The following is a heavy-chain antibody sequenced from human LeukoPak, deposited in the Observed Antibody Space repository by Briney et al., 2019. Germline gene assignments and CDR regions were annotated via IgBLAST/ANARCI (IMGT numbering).Heavy chain of an antibody. D-gene: IGHD2-2*02. CDR1: GGSISSYY. Sequence: PSETLSLTCTVSGGSISSYYWSWIRQPAGKGLEWIGRIYTSGSTNYNPSLKSRVTMSVDTSKNQFSLKLSSVTAADTAVYYCARDEYCSSTSCYTGDAFDIWGQGTMVTVSS. J-gene: IGHJ3*02. CDR3: ARDEYCSSTSCYTGDAFDI. V-gene: IGHV4-4*07. CDR2: IYTSGST.